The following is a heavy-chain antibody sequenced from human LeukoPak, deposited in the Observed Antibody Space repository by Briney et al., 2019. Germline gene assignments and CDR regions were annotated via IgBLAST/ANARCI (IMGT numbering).Heavy chain of an antibody. J-gene: IGHJ3*02. D-gene: IGHD3-10*01. CDR2: ISSYNGNT. V-gene: IGHV1-18*01. CDR3: ARPTRRFGELFDAFDI. Sequence: GAAVEVSCKASGYTFTNYGITWVRQAPGQGLEWMGWISSYNGNTNYAQKLQGRVTMTTDTSSTTAYMELRSLRSDDTAVYYCARPTRRFGELFDAFDIWGQGTMVTVSS. CDR1: GYTFTNYG.